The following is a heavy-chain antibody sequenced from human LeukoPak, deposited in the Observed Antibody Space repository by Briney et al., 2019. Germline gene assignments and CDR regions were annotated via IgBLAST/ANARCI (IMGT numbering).Heavy chain of an antibody. CDR3: ARGQFRGSSWYPGDY. J-gene: IGHJ4*02. D-gene: IGHD6-13*01. V-gene: IGHV3-7*01. CDR1: GFTFSSYW. CDR2: IKQDGSEK. Sequence: PGGSLRLSCAASGFTFSSYWMSWVRQAPGKGLEWVANIKQDGSEKYYVDSVQGRFTISRDNAKNSLNLQMNSLRAEDTAVYYCARGQFRGSSWYPGDYWGQGTLVTVSS.